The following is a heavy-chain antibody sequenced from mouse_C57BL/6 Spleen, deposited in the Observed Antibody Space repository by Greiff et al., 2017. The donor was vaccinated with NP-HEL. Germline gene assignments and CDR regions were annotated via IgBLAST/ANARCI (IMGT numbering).Heavy chain of an antibody. D-gene: IGHD1-1*01. J-gene: IGHJ1*03. CDR2: ISDGGSYT. V-gene: IGHV5-4*01. Sequence: EVQGVESGGGLVKPGGSLKLSCAASGFTFSSYAMSWVRQTPEKRLEWVATISDGGSYTYYPDNVKGRFTISRDNAKNNLYLQMSHLKSEDTAMYYCAREAYGSSYRYFDVWGTGTTVTVSS. CDR1: GFTFSSYA. CDR3: AREAYGSSYRYFDV.